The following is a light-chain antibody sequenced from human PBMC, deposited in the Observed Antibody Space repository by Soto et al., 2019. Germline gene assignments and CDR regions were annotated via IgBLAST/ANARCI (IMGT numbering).Light chain of an antibody. Sequence: AIQMTQSPSSLSASIGDRVTITCRASQAIRNDLGWFQQKPGKAPKLLISAASSLHSGVPSRFSGSGSGTDFTLTISSLQPEDSATYYCLQDYNYPPTFGGGTKVDIK. CDR3: LQDYNYPPT. V-gene: IGKV1-6*01. CDR2: AAS. CDR1: QAIRND. J-gene: IGKJ4*01.